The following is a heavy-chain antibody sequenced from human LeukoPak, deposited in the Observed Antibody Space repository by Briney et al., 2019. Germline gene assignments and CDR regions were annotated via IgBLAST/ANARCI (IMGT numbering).Heavy chain of an antibody. V-gene: IGHV3-48*03. CDR1: GFTFSSYE. Sequence: PGGSLRLSCAASGFTFSSYEMNWVRQAPGKGLEWVSYISSSGSTIYYADSVKGRFTISRDNAKNSLYLQMNSLRAEDTAVYYCARTGDFPDYMDVWGKGTTVTISS. J-gene: IGHJ6*03. CDR3: ARTGDFPDYMDV. D-gene: IGHD7-27*01. CDR2: ISSSGSTI.